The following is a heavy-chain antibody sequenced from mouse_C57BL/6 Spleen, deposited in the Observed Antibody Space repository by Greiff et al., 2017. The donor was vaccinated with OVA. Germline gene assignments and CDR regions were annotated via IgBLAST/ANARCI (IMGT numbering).Heavy chain of an antibody. V-gene: IGHV1-50*01. J-gene: IGHJ3*01. CDR3: GFQGAY. CDR1: GYTFTSYW. Sequence: VQLQQPGAELVKPGASVKLSCKASGYTFTSYWMQWVKQRPGQGLEWIGEIDPSDSYTNYNQKFKGKATLTVDTSSSTAYMQLSSLTSEDSAVYYCGFQGAYWGQGTLVTVSA. CDR2: IDPSDSYT.